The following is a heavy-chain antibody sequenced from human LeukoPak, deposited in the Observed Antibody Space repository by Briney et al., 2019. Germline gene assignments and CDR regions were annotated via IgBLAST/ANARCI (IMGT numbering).Heavy chain of an antibody. CDR1: VFTVTSNY. J-gene: IGHJ6*02. CDR3: ARGKVPSDYYYGMDV. Sequence: GGSLRLSCAASVFTVTSNYMSWVRQAPGKGLEWVSVIYSGGSTYYADSVKGRFTISRDNAKNSLYLQMNSLRAEDTAVYYCARGKVPSDYYYGMDVWGQGTTVTVSS. CDR2: IYSGGST. V-gene: IGHV3-66*01.